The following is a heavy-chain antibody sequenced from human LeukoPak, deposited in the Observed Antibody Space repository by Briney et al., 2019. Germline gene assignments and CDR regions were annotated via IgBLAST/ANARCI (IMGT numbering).Heavy chain of an antibody. CDR3: AKNGFTYYYDSSGYYFDY. J-gene: IGHJ4*02. CDR1: GFTFSSYA. Sequence: GSLRLSCAASGFTFSSYAMSWVRQAPGKGLEWVSAISGSGGSTYYADSVKGRFTISRDNSKNTLYLQMNSLRAEDTAVYYCAKNGFTYYYDSSGYYFDYWGQGTLVTVSS. D-gene: IGHD3-22*01. V-gene: IGHV3-23*01. CDR2: ISGSGGST.